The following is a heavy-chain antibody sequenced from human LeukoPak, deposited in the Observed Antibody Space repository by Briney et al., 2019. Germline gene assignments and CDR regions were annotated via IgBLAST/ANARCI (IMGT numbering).Heavy chain of an antibody. CDR2: ISSSSSTI. V-gene: IGHV3-48*04. Sequence: GGSLRLSCAASGFTFSSYSMNWVRQAPGKGLEWVSYISSSSSTIYYADSVKGRFTISRDNAKNSLYLQMNSLRAEDTAVYYCASYDSIGHFDYWGQGTLVTVSS. D-gene: IGHD3-22*01. J-gene: IGHJ4*02. CDR3: ASYDSIGHFDY. CDR1: GFTFSSYS.